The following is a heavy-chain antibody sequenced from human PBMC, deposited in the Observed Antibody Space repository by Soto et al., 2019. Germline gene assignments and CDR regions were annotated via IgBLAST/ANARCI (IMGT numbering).Heavy chain of an antibody. CDR2: MNPNSGNT. CDR3: AIREYCSSTSCYGWFYGDKHLNDD. Sequence: ASVKVSCKASGYTFTSYDINWVRQATGQGLEWMGWMNPNSGNTGYAQKFQGRVTMTRNTSISTAYMELSSLRSEDTAVYYCAIREYCSSTSCYGWFYGDKHLNDDWGQGTLVTVSS. J-gene: IGHJ4*02. CDR1: GYTFTSYD. V-gene: IGHV1-8*01. D-gene: IGHD2-2*01.